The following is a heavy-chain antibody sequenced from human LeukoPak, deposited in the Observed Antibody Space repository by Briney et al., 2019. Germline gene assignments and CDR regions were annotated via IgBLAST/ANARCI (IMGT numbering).Heavy chain of an antibody. CDR3: ARGHKAFDI. V-gene: IGHV4-59*01. CDR2: IYYSGYT. J-gene: IGHJ3*02. CDR1: GGSISSYY. Sequence: GSLSLTCTVSGGSISSYYWSWIRQPPGKGLEYIAYIYYSGYTNYNPSLKSRVTISVYTSKNQFSLQLSSVTAADTAIYYCARGHKAFDIWGQGTMVTVSS.